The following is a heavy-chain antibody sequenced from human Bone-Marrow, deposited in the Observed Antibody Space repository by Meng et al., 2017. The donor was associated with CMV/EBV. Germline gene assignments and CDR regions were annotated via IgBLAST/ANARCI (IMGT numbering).Heavy chain of an antibody. CDR1: GYTFTSYD. CDR2: MNPNSGNT. Sequence: ASVKVSCKASGYTFTSYDINWVRQATGQGLEWMGWMNPNSGNTGYAQKFQGRVTMTRNTSISTAYMELSSLRSEDTAVYYCARGTYSSSSFGFYYYYYGMDVWGQGTTVNGSS. V-gene: IGHV1-8*01. CDR3: ARGTYSSSSFGFYYYYYGMDV. D-gene: IGHD6-6*01. J-gene: IGHJ6*02.